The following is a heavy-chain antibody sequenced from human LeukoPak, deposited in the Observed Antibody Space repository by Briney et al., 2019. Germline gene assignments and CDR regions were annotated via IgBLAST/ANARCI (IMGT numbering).Heavy chain of an antibody. V-gene: IGHV3-7*05. Sequence: GGSLRLSCAVSGFTFSNFWMTWVRQAPGKGLEWVANIKQEGSETYYVDSVKGRFTISRDNAKNSLYLHMNSLRAEDTAVYYCARGRGMDVWGQGTTVTVSS. CDR3: ARGRGMDV. CDR1: GFTFSNFW. J-gene: IGHJ6*02. CDR2: IKQEGSET.